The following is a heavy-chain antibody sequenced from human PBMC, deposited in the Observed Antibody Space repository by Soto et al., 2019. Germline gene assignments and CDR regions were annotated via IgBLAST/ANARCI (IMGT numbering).Heavy chain of an antibody. CDR2: IFYTGST. CDR3: ARGGGNYPDRLAYGMDV. Sequence: QVQLQESGPGLVKPSETLSLTCTVSGGSILSYYWSWIRQPPGKGLEWIGYIFYTGSTNYNPSLKSRVTISVHTSKHQFSLRLSSVTAADTAVYYCARGGGNYPDRLAYGMDVWGQGTTVTVSS. CDR1: GGSILSYY. V-gene: IGHV4-59*01. J-gene: IGHJ6*02. D-gene: IGHD1-7*01.